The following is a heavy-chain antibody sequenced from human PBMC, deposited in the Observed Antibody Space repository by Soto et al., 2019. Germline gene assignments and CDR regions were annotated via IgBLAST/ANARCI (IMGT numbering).Heavy chain of an antibody. V-gene: IGHV3-64*01. J-gene: IGHJ6*03. CDR2: ISSNGVGT. CDR3: ARRARPDFYYMDV. D-gene: IGHD6-6*01. Sequence: EVQLAESGGGLAQPGGSLRLSGAASGFTLSGYAMDWVRQAPRKGLEYVSGISSNGVGTYYANSVQGRFTISRDNSKNTVYLQMGSLRPEDMAVYYCARRARPDFYYMDVWGKGTTVTVSS. CDR1: GFTLSGYA.